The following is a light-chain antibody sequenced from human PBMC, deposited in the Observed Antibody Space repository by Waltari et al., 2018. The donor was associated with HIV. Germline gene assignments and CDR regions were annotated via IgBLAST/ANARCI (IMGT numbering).Light chain of an antibody. CDR2: GAS. J-gene: IGKJ1*01. V-gene: IGKV3-15*01. CDR1: QSVRSK. Sequence: EIVMTQSPATLSVSPGERATLPCRASQSVRSKIAWYQQKRGQAPRLLIYGASTRATGIPARVSGSGSGTEFTLTISSLQSEDFAVYYCQQYNNWPTWTFGQGTKVEIK. CDR3: QQYNNWPTWT.